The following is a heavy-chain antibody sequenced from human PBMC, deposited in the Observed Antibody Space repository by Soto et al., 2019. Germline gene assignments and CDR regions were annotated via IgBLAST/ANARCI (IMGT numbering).Heavy chain of an antibody. CDR3: AREPQFGELLVYY. D-gene: IGHD3-10*01. Sequence: QVQLVESGGGLVKPGGSLRLSCAASGFTFSDYYMSWIRQAPGKGLEWVSYISSSSSYTNYADSVKGRFTISRDNAKNSLYLQVNSLRSEDTAVSYCAREPQFGELLVYYWGHGTLVTVSS. J-gene: IGHJ4*01. CDR2: ISSSSSYT. CDR1: GFTFSDYY. V-gene: IGHV3-11*05.